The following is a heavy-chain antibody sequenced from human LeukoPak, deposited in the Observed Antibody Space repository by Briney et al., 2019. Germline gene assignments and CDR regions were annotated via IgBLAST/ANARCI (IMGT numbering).Heavy chain of an antibody. Sequence: PSETLSFTCTVSGGSISSYYWSWIRQPPGKGLEWIGYIYYSGSTNYNPSLKSRVTISVDTSKNQFSLKLSSVTAADTAVYYCARRITIFGVVTHDAFDIWGQGTMVTVSS. D-gene: IGHD3-3*01. J-gene: IGHJ3*02. V-gene: IGHV4-59*01. CDR2: IYYSGST. CDR3: ARRITIFGVVTHDAFDI. CDR1: GGSISSYY.